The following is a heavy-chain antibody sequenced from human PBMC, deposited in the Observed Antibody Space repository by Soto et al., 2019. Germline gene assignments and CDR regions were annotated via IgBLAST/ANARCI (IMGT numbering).Heavy chain of an antibody. D-gene: IGHD3-10*01. J-gene: IGHJ4*02. Sequence: QVQLVESGGGVVQPGGSLRLSCAASGFTFSDHGMHWVRQAPGKGLEWVALISYDGRNIYYADSVKGRFTISRDNSKNTLYLQMNRLRAEDTAVYYCAKDPGLLWSMGSTFEYWGQGTLVTVSS. CDR2: ISYDGRNI. CDR3: AKDPGLLWSMGSTFEY. V-gene: IGHV3-30*18. CDR1: GFTFSDHG.